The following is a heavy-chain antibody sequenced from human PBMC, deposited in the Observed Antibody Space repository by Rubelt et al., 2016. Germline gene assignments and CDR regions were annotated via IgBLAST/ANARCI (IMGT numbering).Heavy chain of an antibody. J-gene: IGHJ4*02. CDR3: ARGGYYSTIDY. V-gene: IGHV4-59*01. CDR2: IYDSGST. Sequence: QVQLQESGPGLVKPSETLSLTCTVSGGSISSYYWNWIRQPPGKGLEWIGNIYDSGSTNYNTSLKSRVPISVDTSKNHFSLNLRSVTAADTAVYYCARGGYYSTIDYWGQGTLVTVSS. D-gene: IGHD3-10*01. CDR1: GGSISSYY.